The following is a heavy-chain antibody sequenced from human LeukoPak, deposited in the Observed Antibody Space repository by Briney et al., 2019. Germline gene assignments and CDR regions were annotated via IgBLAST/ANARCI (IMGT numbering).Heavy chain of an antibody. V-gene: IGHV3-7*01. Sequence: QPGGSLRLPCAASGFAFSSSWMSWVRQAPGKGLEWVANIKQDGSETHYVDSLKGRFTVSRDNAKNSVYLQMNNLRAEDTAVYYCARRAPGYCITTSCPDTYYYYYYMDVWGKGTTVTVSS. CDR3: ARRAPGYCITTSCPDTYYYYYYMDV. CDR1: GFAFSSSW. J-gene: IGHJ6*03. D-gene: IGHD2-2*01. CDR2: IKQDGSET.